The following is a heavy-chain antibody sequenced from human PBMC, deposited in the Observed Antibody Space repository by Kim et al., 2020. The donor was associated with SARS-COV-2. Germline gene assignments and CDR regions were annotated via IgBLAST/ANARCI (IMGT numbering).Heavy chain of an antibody. J-gene: IGHJ4*02. CDR2: INSNGQNA. CDR1: GFQFDSHG. CDR3: AKDQGIFLFGELSL. V-gene: IGHV3-23*01. D-gene: IGHD3-10*02. Sequence: GGSLRLSCAASGFQFDSHGMNWVRQAPGKGLEWVSSINSNGQNAYYADSMKGRFTISRDNPKNTLSLEMNSLRGEDTAVYYCAKDQGIFLFGELSLGGQGILVTVSS.